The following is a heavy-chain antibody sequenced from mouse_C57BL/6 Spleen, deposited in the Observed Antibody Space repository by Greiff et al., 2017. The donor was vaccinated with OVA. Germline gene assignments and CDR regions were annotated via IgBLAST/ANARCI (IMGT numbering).Heavy chain of an antibody. J-gene: IGHJ4*01. CDR2: ISYDGSN. V-gene: IGHV3-6*01. CDR1: GYSITSGYY. D-gene: IGHD1-1*01. CDR3: ARDRFYYGSSYDAMDY. Sequence: EVQLVESGPGLVKPSQSLSLTCSVTGYSITSGYYWNWIRQFPGNKLEWMGYISYDGSNNYNPSLKNRISITRDTSKNQFFLKLNSVTTEDTATYYCARDRFYYGSSYDAMDYWGQGTSVTVSS.